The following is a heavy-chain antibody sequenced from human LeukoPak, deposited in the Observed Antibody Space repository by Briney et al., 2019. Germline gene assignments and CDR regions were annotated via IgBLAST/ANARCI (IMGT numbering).Heavy chain of an antibody. CDR2: TIPIFGTA. D-gene: IGHD1-26*01. CDR1: GDTFSSYA. J-gene: IGHJ4*02. CDR3: ARVFARRGEIRGSYYYY. V-gene: IGHV1-69*05. Sequence: GASVKVSCKASGDTFSSYAINWVRQAPGQGLEWMGGTIPIFGTANYAQKFQGRVAITTDESTSTAYMELSSLRSEDTAVYYCARVFARRGEIRGSYYYYWGQGTLVTVSS.